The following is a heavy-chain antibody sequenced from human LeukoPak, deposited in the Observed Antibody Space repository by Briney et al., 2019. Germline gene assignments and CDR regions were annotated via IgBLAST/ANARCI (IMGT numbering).Heavy chain of an antibody. D-gene: IGHD1-1*01. Sequence: PGGSLRLSCAASGFTFTTYYMTWVRQAPGKGLEWVANINQDGSTAYYVDSVKSRFTFSRDNTKNTVYLQMNSLRAEDTAVYYCGRENWSIDYWGQGTLVTVSS. CDR1: GFTFTTYY. V-gene: IGHV3-7*01. CDR3: GRENWSIDY. CDR2: INQDGSTA. J-gene: IGHJ4*02.